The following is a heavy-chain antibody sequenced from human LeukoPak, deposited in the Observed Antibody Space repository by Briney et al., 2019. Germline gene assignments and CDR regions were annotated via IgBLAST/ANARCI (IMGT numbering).Heavy chain of an antibody. J-gene: IGHJ5*02. V-gene: IGHV4-4*07. Sequence: SETLSLTCTVPGGSISSYYWSWIRQPAGKGLEWIGRIYSSGSTNYNPSLKSQVTMSVDTSKNQLYLKLSSVTTADTAVYDCARGGLRSLNWFDPWGQGTLVTVSS. CDR3: ARGGLRSLNWFDP. CDR1: GGSISSYY. D-gene: IGHD4-17*01. CDR2: IYSSGST.